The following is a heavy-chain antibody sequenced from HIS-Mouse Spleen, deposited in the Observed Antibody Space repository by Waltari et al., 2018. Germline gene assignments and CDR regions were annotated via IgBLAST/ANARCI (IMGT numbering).Heavy chain of an antibody. CDR2: ISYDGSNK. D-gene: IGHD6-19*01. CDR3: ARAGDSSGWRDFDY. J-gene: IGHJ4*02. Sequence: QVQLVESGGGVVQPGRSLRLSCAASGFTFRRYPMHWVRQAPGKGLEWVAVISYDGSNKYYADSVKGRFTISRDNSKNTLYLQMNSLRAEDTAVYYCARAGDSSGWRDFDYWGQGTLVTVSS. CDR1: GFTFRRYP. V-gene: IGHV3-30*04.